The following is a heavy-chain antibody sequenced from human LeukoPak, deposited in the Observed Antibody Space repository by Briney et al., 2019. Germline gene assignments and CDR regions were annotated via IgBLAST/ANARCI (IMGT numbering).Heavy chain of an antibody. V-gene: IGHV3-23*01. D-gene: IGHD1-26*01. J-gene: IGHJ3*02. CDR3: ARELREHGVFDI. CDR2: ISGSGGST. CDR1: GFTFSSYA. Sequence: GGSLRLSCAASGFTFSSYAMSWVRQAPGKGLEWVSAISGSGGSTYYADSVKGRFSISRDNSKNTVYLQMNSLRAEDTAVYYCARELREHGVFDIWGQGTMVTVSS.